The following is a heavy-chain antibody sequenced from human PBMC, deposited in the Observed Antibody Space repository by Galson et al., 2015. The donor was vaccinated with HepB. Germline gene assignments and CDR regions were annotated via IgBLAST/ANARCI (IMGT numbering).Heavy chain of an antibody. V-gene: IGHV3-21*01. J-gene: IGHJ4*02. CDR1: GFTFSSFS. CDR2: ISGTSSYI. Sequence: SLRLSCAASGFTFSSFSMNWVRQSPGKGLEWVSSISGTSSYIYYADSVKGRFTISRDNAKNSLYLQMNSLRAEVTALYYCARDLGCPYWGQGTLVTVSS. CDR3: ARDLGCPY.